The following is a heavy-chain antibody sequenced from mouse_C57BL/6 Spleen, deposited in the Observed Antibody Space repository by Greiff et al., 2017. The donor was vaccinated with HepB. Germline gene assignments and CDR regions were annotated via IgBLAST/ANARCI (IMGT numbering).Heavy chain of an antibody. CDR2: IRLKSDNYAT. CDR1: GFTFSNYW. V-gene: IGHV6-3*01. Sequence: EVKVVESGGGLVQPGGSMKLSCVASGFTFSNYWMNWVRQSPEKGLEWVAQIRLKSDNYATHYAESVKGRFTISRDDSKSSVYLQMNNLRAEDTGIYYCTEGAVVEDWGQGTTLTVSS. J-gene: IGHJ2*01. CDR3: TEGAVVED. D-gene: IGHD1-1*01.